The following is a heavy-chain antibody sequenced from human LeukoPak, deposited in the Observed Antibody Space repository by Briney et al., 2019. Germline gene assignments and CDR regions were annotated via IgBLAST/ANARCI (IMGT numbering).Heavy chain of an antibody. D-gene: IGHD3-10*01. CDR1: GGSISGSTYY. Sequence: PSETLSLTCTVSGGSISGSTYYWGWVRQPPGKGLEWIGKIFYSGNTYYSPSLQSRVTMSADTSKNQFSLRLSSVTAADTALYYCARLFDPWGQGIQVTASS. V-gene: IGHV4-39*01. CDR2: IFYSGNT. J-gene: IGHJ5*02. CDR3: ARLFDP.